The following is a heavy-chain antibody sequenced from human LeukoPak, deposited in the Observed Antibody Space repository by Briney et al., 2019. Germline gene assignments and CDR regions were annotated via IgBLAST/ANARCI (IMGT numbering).Heavy chain of an antibody. Sequence: SETLSLTCTVSGGSISSYYWSWIRQPPGKGLEWIGYIYYSGSTNYNPSLKSRVTISVDTSKNQFSLKLSSVTAADTAVYYCAAAGTDEYFQHWGQGTLVTVSS. J-gene: IGHJ1*01. CDR3: AAAGTDEYFQH. V-gene: IGHV4-59*01. D-gene: IGHD6-13*01. CDR2: IYYSGST. CDR1: GGSISSYY.